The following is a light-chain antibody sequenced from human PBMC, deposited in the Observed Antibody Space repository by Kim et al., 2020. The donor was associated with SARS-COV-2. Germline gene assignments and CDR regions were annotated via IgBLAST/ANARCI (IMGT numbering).Light chain of an antibody. V-gene: IGLV3-1*01. CDR3: QAWDINTVV. J-gene: IGLJ2*01. CDR2: QDT. CDR1: KLGDKY. Sequence: VSPEQTASITCSGDKLGDKYTCWYQQKAGQSPVLVIYQDTKRPSGIPERFSGSNSGNTATLTISGTQAMDEADYFCQAWDINTVVFGGGTKLTVL.